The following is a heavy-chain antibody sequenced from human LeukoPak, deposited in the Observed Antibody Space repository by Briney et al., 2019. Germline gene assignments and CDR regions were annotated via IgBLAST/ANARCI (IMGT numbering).Heavy chain of an antibody. CDR1: GFTLSSYW. CDR2: INTDGSST. J-gene: IGHJ3*02. Sequence: PGGSLRLSCSASGFTLSSYWMHWVRQAPGKGLVWVSRINTDGSSTNYAGSVKGRFTVSRDNAKNTLYLQMNSLRAEDTAVYYCARVIGWDEPFDIWGQGTMVTVSS. V-gene: IGHV3-74*01. D-gene: IGHD1-26*01. CDR3: ARVIGWDEPFDI.